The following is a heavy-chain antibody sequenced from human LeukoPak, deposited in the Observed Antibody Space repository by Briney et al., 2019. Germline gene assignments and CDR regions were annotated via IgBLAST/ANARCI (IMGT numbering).Heavy chain of an antibody. CDR1: GGTFSSYA. J-gene: IGHJ6*02. CDR3: ARDGGYSSGWPAYYYGMDV. D-gene: IGHD6-19*01. Sequence: SVKVSCKASGGTFSSYAISWVRQAPGQGLEWMGGIIPILGAANYAQKFQGRVTITADESTSTVYMELSSLRSEDTAVYYCARDGGYSSGWPAYYYGMDVWGQGTTVTVSS. V-gene: IGHV1-69*13. CDR2: IIPILGAA.